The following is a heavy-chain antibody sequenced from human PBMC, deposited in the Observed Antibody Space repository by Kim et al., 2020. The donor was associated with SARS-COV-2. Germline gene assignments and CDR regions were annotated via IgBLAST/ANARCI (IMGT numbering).Heavy chain of an antibody. V-gene: IGHV4-31*03. D-gene: IGHD3-16*01. CDR1: GGSISSGIYY. CDR2: IYYSGNT. Sequence: SETLSLTCTVSGGSISSGIYYWSWIRQRPGKGLEWIGYIYYSGNTYDNPSLKSRVTMSVDTSQNQFSLKLGSVTAADTAVYYCARVFDWYFDLWGRGTL. J-gene: IGHJ2*01. CDR3: ARVFDWYFDL.